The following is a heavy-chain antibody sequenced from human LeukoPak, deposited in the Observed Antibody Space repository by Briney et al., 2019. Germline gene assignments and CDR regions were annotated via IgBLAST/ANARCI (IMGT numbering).Heavy chain of an antibody. J-gene: IGHJ4*02. V-gene: IGHV3-11*04. Sequence: GGSLRLSCAASGFTFSDYYMSWIRQAPGKGLEWVSYISSSSSTIYYADSVKGRFTISRDNAKDSLYLQMNSLRAEDTAVYYCARISDTVTTPFDYWGQGTLVTVSS. CDR1: GFTFSDYY. CDR2: ISSSSSTI. CDR3: ARISDTVTTPFDY. D-gene: IGHD4-17*01.